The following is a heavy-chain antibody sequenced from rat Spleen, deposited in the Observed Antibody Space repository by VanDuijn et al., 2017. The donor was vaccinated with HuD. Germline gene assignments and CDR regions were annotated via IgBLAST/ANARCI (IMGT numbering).Heavy chain of an antibody. J-gene: IGHJ2*01. CDR1: GFTFSDYN. CDR2: ISYDGSST. Sequence: EVQLVESGGGLVQPGRSLKLSCAASGFTFSDYNMAWVRQAPKKGLEWVATISYDGSSTYYPDSVKGRFTISRDNAKSTLYLQMDSLRSEDTATYYCTRDMGYWGQGVMVTVSS. D-gene: IGHD1-7*01. V-gene: IGHV5-7*01. CDR3: TRDMGY.